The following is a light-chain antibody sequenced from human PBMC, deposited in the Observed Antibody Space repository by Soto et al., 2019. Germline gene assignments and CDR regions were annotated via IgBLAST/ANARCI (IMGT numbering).Light chain of an antibody. CDR1: QSISHY. CDR3: QQSYSATS. J-gene: IGKJ4*01. Sequence: DIQMTQSPSSLSASVGDRVTITCRASQSISHYLNWYQQKPGKAPKLLIYTASTLQIGVPSRFSGSGSGTDFTLTISSLQPEEFVTYYCQQSYSATSFGGGTKVEIK. V-gene: IGKV1-39*01. CDR2: TAS.